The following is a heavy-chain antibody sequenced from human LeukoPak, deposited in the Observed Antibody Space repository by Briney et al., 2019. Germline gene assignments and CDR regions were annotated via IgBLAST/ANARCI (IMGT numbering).Heavy chain of an antibody. CDR1: GYTFTSYY. CDR2: INPSGGST. Sequence: ASVKVSCKASGYTFTSYYMHWVRQAPGQGLEWMGIINPSGGSTSYAQKFQGRVTMTRDTSTSTVYMELSSLRSEDTAVYYCARRALSSGWYPPLRYWGQGTLVTVSS. V-gene: IGHV1-46*01. D-gene: IGHD6-19*01. J-gene: IGHJ4*02. CDR3: ARRALSSGWYPPLRY.